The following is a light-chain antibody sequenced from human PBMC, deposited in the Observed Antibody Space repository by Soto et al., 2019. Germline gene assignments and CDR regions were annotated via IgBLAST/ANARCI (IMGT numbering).Light chain of an antibody. J-gene: IGKJ1*01. CDR3: QQSYSTPQT. CDR1: QSISSY. Sequence: DIQMTQSPSSLSASVGDRVTITCRASQSISSYLNWYQQKQGKAPKLLIYAASSLQSGAPSRFRVSGSGTDVTLTISSLQPEDVATYYCQQSYSTPQTFGQGTKVEIK. CDR2: AAS. V-gene: IGKV1-39*01.